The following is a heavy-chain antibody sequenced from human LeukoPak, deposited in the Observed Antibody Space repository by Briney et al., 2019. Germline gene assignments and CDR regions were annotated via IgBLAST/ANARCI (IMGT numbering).Heavy chain of an antibody. CDR2: ISGSGGST. D-gene: IGHD3-10*01. J-gene: IGHJ4*02. CDR1: GFTFSNYA. CDR3: AKALMVRGVIVPGY. V-gene: IGHV3-23*01. Sequence: PGGSLRLSCAASGFTFSNYAMSWVRQAPGKGLEWVSAISGSGGSTYYADSVKGRFTISRDNSKNTLYLQMNSLRAEDTAVYYCAKALMVRGVIVPGYWGQGTLVTVSS.